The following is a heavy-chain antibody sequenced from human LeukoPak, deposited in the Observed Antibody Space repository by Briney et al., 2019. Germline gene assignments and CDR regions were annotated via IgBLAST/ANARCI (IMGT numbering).Heavy chain of an antibody. D-gene: IGHD5-18*01. Sequence: SETLSLTCSVSGGSISSYYWNWIRQPPGKGLEWIGYIYYSGSTNYNPSLKSRVTISADTSKNQFSLKLSSVTAADTAIYYCAKGAGGFSYYNWFDPWGQGTLVTVSS. J-gene: IGHJ5*02. CDR3: AKGAGGFSYYNWFDP. V-gene: IGHV4-59*12. CDR2: IYYSGST. CDR1: GGSISSYY.